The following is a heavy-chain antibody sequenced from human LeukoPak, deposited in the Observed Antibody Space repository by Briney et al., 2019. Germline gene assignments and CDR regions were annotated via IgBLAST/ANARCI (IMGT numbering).Heavy chain of an antibody. D-gene: IGHD3-16*01. J-gene: IGHJ3*02. CDR2: IYHSGST. CDR1: GGSISSGGYS. V-gene: IGHV4-30-2*01. CDR3: ASVGSGDAFDI. Sequence: SQTLSLTCAVSGGSISSGGYSWSWIRQPPGKGLEWIGYIYHSGSTYYNPSLKSRVTISIDRSKNQFSLRLSSVTAADTAVYYCASVGSGDAFDIWAKGQWSPSLQ.